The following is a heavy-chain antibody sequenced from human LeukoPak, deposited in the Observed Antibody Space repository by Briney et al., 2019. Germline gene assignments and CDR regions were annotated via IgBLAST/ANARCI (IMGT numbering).Heavy chain of an antibody. J-gene: IGHJ5*02. CDR1: GFTFSSYA. Sequence: PGGSLRLSCAASGFTFSSYAMSWVRQAPGEGLEWVSVISDSGGGTYYADSVKGRFTISRDNAKNTLYLQMNSLRADDTALYYCVYCSGGSCYSNGPWFDPWGQGTLVTVSS. V-gene: IGHV3-23*01. D-gene: IGHD2-15*01. CDR3: VYCSGGSCYSNGPWFDP. CDR2: ISDSGGGT.